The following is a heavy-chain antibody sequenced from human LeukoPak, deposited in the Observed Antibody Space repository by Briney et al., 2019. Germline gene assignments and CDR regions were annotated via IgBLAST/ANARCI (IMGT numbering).Heavy chain of an antibody. V-gene: IGHV3-23*01. D-gene: IGHD4-17*01. CDR3: AKDPNGDYVGAFDS. J-gene: IGHJ3*01. CDR2: ITGRGGT. Sequence: PGGSLRLSCAASGFTFSDYYMSWIRQAPGKGLEWISSITGRGGTSYTDSVKGRFTVYRDNSKNTLYLQMNSLRVGDTALYYCAKDPNGDYVGAFDSWGQGTMVTVSS. CDR1: GFTFSDYY.